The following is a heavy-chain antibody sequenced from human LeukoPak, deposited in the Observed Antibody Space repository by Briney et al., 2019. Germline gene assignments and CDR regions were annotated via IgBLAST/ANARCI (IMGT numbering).Heavy chain of an antibody. CDR2: ISGTSSHI. D-gene: IGHD6-13*01. J-gene: IGHJ4*02. CDR1: GFTFSNYH. V-gene: IGHV3-21*01. Sequence: PGGSLRLSCAASGFTFSNYHMTWVRQAPGKGLEWVSSISGTSSHIYYADSMKGRFTISRDNAKNSLYLQVSSLRAEDTAIYYCARWTQDSGTWYIDSWGQGTLVTVSS. CDR3: ARWTQDSGTWYIDS.